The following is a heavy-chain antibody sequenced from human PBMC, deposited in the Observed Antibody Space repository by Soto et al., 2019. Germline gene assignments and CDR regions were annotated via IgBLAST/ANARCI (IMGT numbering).Heavy chain of an antibody. D-gene: IGHD6-13*01. CDR3: ARYRREAVAGYTLDN. V-gene: IGHV4-59*01. Sequence: LSLTCTVSGGSISSNYWTWIRQPPGKGLEWIGYVYNSGSTNYNPSLKSRVTISEDTSKSQFSLKVNSMTAADTAVYYCARYRREAVAGYTLDNWGQGIFVTVSS. J-gene: IGHJ4*02. CDR2: VYNSGST. CDR1: GGSISSNY.